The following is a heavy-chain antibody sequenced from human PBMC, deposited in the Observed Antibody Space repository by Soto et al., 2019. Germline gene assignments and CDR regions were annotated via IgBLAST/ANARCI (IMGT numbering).Heavy chain of an antibody. J-gene: IGHJ4*02. CDR2: IWYDGSNK. CDR3: ARGALYYDILTGFDY. Sequence: GGSLRLSCAASGFTFSSYGMHWVRQAPGKGLEWVAVIWYDGSNKYYADSVKGRFTISRDNSKNTLYLQMNSLRAEDTAVYYCARGALYYDILTGFDYWGQGTLVTVSS. V-gene: IGHV3-33*01. D-gene: IGHD3-9*01. CDR1: GFTFSSYG.